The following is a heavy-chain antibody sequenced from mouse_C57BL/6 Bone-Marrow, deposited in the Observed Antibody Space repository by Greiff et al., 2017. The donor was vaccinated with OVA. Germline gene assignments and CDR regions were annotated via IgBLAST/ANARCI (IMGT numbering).Heavy chain of an antibody. Sequence: VQLKESGAELVRPGASVKLSCTASGFNIKDDYMHWVKQRPEQGLEWIGWIDPENGDTEYASKFQGKATITADTSSNTAYLQLSSLTSEDTAVYYCTTFCSSYFDYWGQGTTLTVSS. D-gene: IGHD1-1*01. V-gene: IGHV14-4*01. J-gene: IGHJ2*01. CDR2: IDPENGDT. CDR1: GFNIKDDY. CDR3: TTFCSSYFDY.